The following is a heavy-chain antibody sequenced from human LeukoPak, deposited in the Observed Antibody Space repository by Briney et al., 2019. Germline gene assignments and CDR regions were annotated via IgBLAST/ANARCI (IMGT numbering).Heavy chain of an antibody. V-gene: IGHV4-31*03. CDR3: ARGGSDYYDSSGIEAFDI. CDR2: IYYSGST. D-gene: IGHD3-22*01. Sequence: SETLSLTCTVSGGSISSGGYYWSWIRQHPGKGLEWIGYIYYSGSTYYNPSLKSRVTISVDTSKNQFSLKLSSVTAADTAVYYCARGGSDYYDSSGIEAFDIWGQGTMVTVSS. CDR1: GGSISSGGYY. J-gene: IGHJ3*02.